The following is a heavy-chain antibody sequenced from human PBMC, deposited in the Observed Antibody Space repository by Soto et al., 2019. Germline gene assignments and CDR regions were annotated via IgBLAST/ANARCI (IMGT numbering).Heavy chain of an antibody. CDR3: ARLAVAGTGFDY. Sequence: ETLSLTCTVSVGSISSYYWSWIRQPPGKGLEWIGYIYYSGSTNYNPSLKSRVTISVDTSKNQFSLKLSSVTAADTAVYYCARLAVAGTGFDYWGQGTLVTVSS. J-gene: IGHJ4*02. V-gene: IGHV4-59*01. CDR2: IYYSGST. CDR1: VGSISSYY. D-gene: IGHD6-19*01.